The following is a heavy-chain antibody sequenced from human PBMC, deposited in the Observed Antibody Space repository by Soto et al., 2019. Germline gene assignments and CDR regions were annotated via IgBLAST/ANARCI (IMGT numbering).Heavy chain of an antibody. CDR1: GYTCTTYG. D-gene: IGHD3-3*02. V-gene: IGHV1-18*04. CDR2: ISAYNGKT. J-gene: IGHJ4*02. Sequence: QVQLGQSGAEMKKPVASVKVSCKASGYTCTTYGISWVRQAPGHGLEWMGWISAYNGKTHYAQKLQGRVTMTTDTSTSTAYVELRSLISDDTTVYYCAREHFPSNYDGFDYWGQGTLVTVSS. CDR3: AREHFPSNYDGFDY.